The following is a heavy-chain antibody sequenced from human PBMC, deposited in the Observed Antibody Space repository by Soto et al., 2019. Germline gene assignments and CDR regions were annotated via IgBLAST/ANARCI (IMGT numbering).Heavy chain of an antibody. CDR2: ISAYNGNT. J-gene: IGHJ4*02. CDR1: GYTFTSYG. V-gene: IGHV1-18*01. CDR3: AREGLYCGGDCYPEY. D-gene: IGHD2-21*02. Sequence: SLKVSCKASGYTFTSYGISWVRHAPGQGLEWMGWISAYNGNTNYAQKLQGRVTMTTDTSTSTAYMELRSLRSDDTAVYYCAREGLYCGGDCYPEYWGQGTLVTVSS.